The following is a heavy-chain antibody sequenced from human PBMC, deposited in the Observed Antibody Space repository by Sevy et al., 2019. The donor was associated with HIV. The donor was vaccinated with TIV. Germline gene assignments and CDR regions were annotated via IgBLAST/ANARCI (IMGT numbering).Heavy chain of an antibody. V-gene: IGHV3-21*05. CDR2: ITSSSTYI. D-gene: IGHD3-10*01. Sequence: GGSLRLSCAASGFSFRTYGMNWVRQAPGKGLEWVSYITSSSTYIFYADSVKGRFTISRDDAKNSLYLQMNSLRAEDTAVYYCARDVGRVRGGSELDVWGQGTTVTVSS. CDR1: GFSFRTYG. CDR3: ARDVGRVRGGSELDV. J-gene: IGHJ6*02.